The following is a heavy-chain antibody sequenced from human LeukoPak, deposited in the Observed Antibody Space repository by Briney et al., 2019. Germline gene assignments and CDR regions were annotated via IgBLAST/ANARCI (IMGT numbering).Heavy chain of an antibody. CDR1: GGTFSRYA. V-gene: IGHV1-69*04. CDR2: IIPILGRA. CDR3: ASLNYYDSSVDY. J-gene: IGHJ4*02. D-gene: IGHD3-22*01. Sequence: SVKVSCKASGGTFSRYAISWVRQAPGQGLEWMGRIIPILGRANYAQKFQGRVTITADRSTSTAYMELSSLRSEDTAVYYCASLNYYDSSVDYWGQGTLVTVSS.